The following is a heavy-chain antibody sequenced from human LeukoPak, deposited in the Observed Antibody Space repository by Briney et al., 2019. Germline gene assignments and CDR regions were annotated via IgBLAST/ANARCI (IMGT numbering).Heavy chain of an antibody. J-gene: IGHJ5*02. D-gene: IGHD2-15*01. CDR3: AKEAGVGYCSGGSCYVGWFDP. V-gene: IGHV3-9*01. CDR2: ISWNSGSI. Sequence: PGGSLRLSCAASGFTFDDYAMHWVRQAPGKGLEWVSGISWNSGSIGYADSVKGRFTISRDNAKNSLYLQMNSLRAEDTALYYCAKEAGVGYCSGGSCYVGWFDPWGQGTLVTVSS. CDR1: GFTFDDYA.